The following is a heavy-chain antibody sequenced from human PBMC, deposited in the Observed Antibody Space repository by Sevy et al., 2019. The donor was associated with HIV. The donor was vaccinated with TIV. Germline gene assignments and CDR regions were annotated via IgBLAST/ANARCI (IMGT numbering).Heavy chain of an antibody. CDR1: GFTFSSYS. CDR3: ARDKLAVGANYYYYGMDV. CDR2: ISSSSSTI. D-gene: IGHD1-26*01. J-gene: IGHJ6*02. Sequence: GGSLRLSCAASGFTFSSYSMNWVRQAPGKGLEWVSYISSSSSTIYYAHSVKGRFTISRDNAKNSLYLQMNSLRDEDTAVYYCARDKLAVGANYYYYGMDVWGQGTTVTVSS. V-gene: IGHV3-48*02.